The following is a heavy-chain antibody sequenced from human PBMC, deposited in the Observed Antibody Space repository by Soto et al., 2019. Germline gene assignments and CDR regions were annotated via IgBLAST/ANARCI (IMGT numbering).Heavy chain of an antibody. CDR2: ISGSGGST. D-gene: IGHD6-13*01. CDR1: GFTFSSYA. CDR3: AKDSGIAAAGSYSSYDY. V-gene: IGHV3-23*01. J-gene: IGHJ4*02. Sequence: GGSLRLSCAASGFTFSSYAMSWVRQAPGKGLEWVSAISGSGGSTYYADSVKGRFTISRDNSKNTLYLQMNSLRAEDTAVYYCAKDSGIAAAGSYSSYDYWGQGTLVTVSS.